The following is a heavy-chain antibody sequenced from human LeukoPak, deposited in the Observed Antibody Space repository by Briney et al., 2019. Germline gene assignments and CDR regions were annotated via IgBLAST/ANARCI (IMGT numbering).Heavy chain of an antibody. Sequence: GGSLRLSCAASGFTFTSSAMSWVRQAPGKGLEWASAVSGSGGSTYYADSVKGRFTISRDNSKNTLYLQMNSLRAEDTAVYYCAKGSQGVRPYYFDYWGQGTLVTVSS. D-gene: IGHD3-10*01. V-gene: IGHV3-23*01. CDR1: GFTFTSSA. CDR3: AKGSQGVRPYYFDY. CDR2: VSGSGGST. J-gene: IGHJ4*02.